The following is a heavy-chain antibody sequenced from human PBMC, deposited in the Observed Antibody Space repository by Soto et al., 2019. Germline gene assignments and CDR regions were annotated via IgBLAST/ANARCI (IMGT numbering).Heavy chain of an antibody. Sequence: EVQLLESGGGLVQPGGSLRLSCAASGFTFSSYAMSWVRQAPGKGLEWVSAISGSGGSTYYADSVKGRFTISRDNSKNTLYLQMNSLRAEDTAVYYCASLHLYDSSGLAWDYWGQGTLVTVSS. CDR2: ISGSGGST. CDR1: GFTFSSYA. CDR3: ASLHLYDSSGLAWDY. D-gene: IGHD3-22*01. J-gene: IGHJ4*02. V-gene: IGHV3-23*01.